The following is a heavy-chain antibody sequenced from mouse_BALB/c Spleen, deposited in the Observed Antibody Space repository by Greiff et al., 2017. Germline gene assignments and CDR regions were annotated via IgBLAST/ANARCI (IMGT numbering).Heavy chain of an antibody. D-gene: IGHD2-4*01. CDR3: ARNYDYLYAMDY. Sequence: EVQGVESGGGLVQPGGSRKLSCAASGFTFSSFGMHWVRQAPEKGLEWVAYISSGSSTIYYADTVKGRFTISRDNPKNTLFLQMTSLRSEDTAMYYCARNYDYLYAMDYWGQGTSVTVSS. CDR1: GFTFSSFG. J-gene: IGHJ4*01. CDR2: ISSGSSTI. V-gene: IGHV5-17*02.